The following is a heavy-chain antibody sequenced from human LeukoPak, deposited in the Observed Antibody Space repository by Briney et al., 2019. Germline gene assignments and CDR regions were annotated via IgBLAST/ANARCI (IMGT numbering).Heavy chain of an antibody. Sequence: ASVKVSCKASGYTFTSSGISWVRQAPGPGRGWRGWISDYNGNTNYAQKLHGKVPITTDTSTSTAYMELRSLRSDDTAVYYCARDGLRFLEWFEGAFDIWGQGTMVTVSS. CDR2: ISDYNGNT. CDR1: GYTFTSSG. V-gene: IGHV1-18*01. CDR3: ARDGLRFLEWFEGAFDI. D-gene: IGHD3-3*01. J-gene: IGHJ3*02.